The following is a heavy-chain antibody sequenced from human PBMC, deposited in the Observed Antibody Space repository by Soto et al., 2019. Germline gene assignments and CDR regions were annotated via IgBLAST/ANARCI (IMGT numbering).Heavy chain of an antibody. D-gene: IGHD3-10*01. V-gene: IGHV4-59*01. CDR2: IYYSGIT. CDR3: ARVPIFGESHPNWFDP. Sequence: PSETLSLTCTVSGGSISSYYWSWIRQPPGKGLEWIGYIYYSGITDYNPSLKSRVTISVDTSKSQFSLKMSSVTAADTAVYYCARVPIFGESHPNWFDPWGQGTLVTVSS. CDR1: GGSISSYY. J-gene: IGHJ5*02.